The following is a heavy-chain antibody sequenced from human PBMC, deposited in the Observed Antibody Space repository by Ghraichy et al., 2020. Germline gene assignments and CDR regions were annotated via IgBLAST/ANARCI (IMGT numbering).Heavy chain of an antibody. V-gene: IGHV5-51*01. CDR3: ARHRRDGYNYHSYYFDY. Sequence: ESLNISCKASGYSFTNYWIGWVRQMPGKGLEWMGIIYPGDSDTRYSPSFQGQVTISADKSISTAYLQWSSLKASDTAMYYCARHRRDGYNYHSYYFDYWGQGTLVTVSS. CDR1: GYSFTNYW. CDR2: IYPGDSDT. D-gene: IGHD5-24*01. J-gene: IGHJ4*02.